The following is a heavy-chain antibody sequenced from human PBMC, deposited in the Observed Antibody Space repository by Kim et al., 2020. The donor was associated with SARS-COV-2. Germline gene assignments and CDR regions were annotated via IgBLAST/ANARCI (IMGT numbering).Heavy chain of an antibody. CDR3: TRVSYSSPLDY. CDR2: T. Sequence: TEYAASVKGRFTISRDDSKSIAYLQMNSLKTEDTAVYYCTRVSYSSPLDYWGQGTLVTVSS. V-gene: IGHV3-49*02. D-gene: IGHD6-13*01. J-gene: IGHJ4*02.